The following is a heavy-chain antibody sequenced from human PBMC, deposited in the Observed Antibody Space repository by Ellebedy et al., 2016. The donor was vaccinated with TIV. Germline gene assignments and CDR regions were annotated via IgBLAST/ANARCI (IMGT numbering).Heavy chain of an antibody. CDR3: ARGLGDILTGYYDAFDI. D-gene: IGHD3-9*01. J-gene: IGHJ3*02. Sequence: ASVKVSCKASGYTFTGYYMHWVRQAPGQGLEWMGWINPNSGGTNYAQKFQGRVTMTRDTSISTAYMELSRLRSDDTAVYYCARGLGDILTGYYDAFDIWGQGTMVTVSS. CDR1: GYTFTGYY. CDR2: INPNSGGT. V-gene: IGHV1-2*02.